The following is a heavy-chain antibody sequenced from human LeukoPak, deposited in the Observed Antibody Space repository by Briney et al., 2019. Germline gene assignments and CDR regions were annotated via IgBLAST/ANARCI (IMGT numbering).Heavy chain of an antibody. CDR1: GGSISGGGYY. V-gene: IGHV4-61*02. D-gene: IGHD6-19*01. CDR3: ARHRKIAVAGTRNWFDP. Sequence: SETLSLTCTVSGGSISGGGYYWSWIRQPAGKGLEWIGRIYTSGSTNYNPSLKSRVTISVDTSKNQFSLKLSSVTAADTAVYYCARHRKIAVAGTRNWFDPWGQGTLVTVSS. J-gene: IGHJ5*02. CDR2: IYTSGST.